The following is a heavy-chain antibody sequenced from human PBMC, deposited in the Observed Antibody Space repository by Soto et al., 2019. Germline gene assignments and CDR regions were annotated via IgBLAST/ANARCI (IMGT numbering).Heavy chain of an antibody. CDR3: ARPPGFSVYSGYDLPYYYYYMDV. J-gene: IGHJ6*03. V-gene: IGHV1-3*01. D-gene: IGHD5-12*01. Sequence: ASVKVSCKASGYTFTSYAMHWVRQAPGQRHEWMGWINAGNGNTKYSQKFQGRVTITRDTSASTAYMDLSSLRSEDTAVYYCARPPGFSVYSGYDLPYYYYYMDVWGKGTTVTVSS. CDR2: INAGNGNT. CDR1: GYTFTSYA.